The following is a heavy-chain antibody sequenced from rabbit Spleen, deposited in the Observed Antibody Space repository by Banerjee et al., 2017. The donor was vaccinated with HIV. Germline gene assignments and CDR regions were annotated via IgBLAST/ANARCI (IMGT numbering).Heavy chain of an antibody. Sequence: QQLEESGGALVKPGASLTLTCTASGVSFISNSYMCWVRPDPGKGLEWIACIDSGSSGFTYFATWATGRFTISKTSSTTVTLQMTSLTVADTATYFCARDTGTSFSSYGMDLWGPGTLVTVS. CDR3: ARDTGTSFSSYGMDL. D-gene: IGHD7-1*01. CDR1: GVSFISNSY. J-gene: IGHJ6*01. V-gene: IGHV1S40*01. CDR2: IDSGSSGFT.